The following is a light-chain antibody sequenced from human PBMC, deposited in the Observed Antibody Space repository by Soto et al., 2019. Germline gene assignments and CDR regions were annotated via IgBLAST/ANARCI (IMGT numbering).Light chain of an antibody. Sequence: QSVLTQPRSVSGSPGQSVTISCTGTSSDVGGYNYVSWYQQHPDKAPKLMIYDVTKRPSGVPDRFSGSKSGNTASLTISGLQAEDEADYYCCSYXGSDPFVFGTGTKVTVL. J-gene: IGLJ1*01. CDR3: CSYXGSDPFV. V-gene: IGLV2-11*01. CDR1: SSDVGGYNY. CDR2: DVT.